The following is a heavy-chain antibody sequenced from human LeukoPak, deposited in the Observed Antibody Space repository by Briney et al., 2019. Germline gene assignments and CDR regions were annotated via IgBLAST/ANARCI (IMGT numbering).Heavy chain of an antibody. CDR2: ISGSGGST. V-gene: IGHV3-23*01. D-gene: IGHD3-10*01. CDR1: GFTFSSYA. J-gene: IGHJ6*03. CDR3: AKDVTKTYYGSAMDV. Sequence: GGSLRLSCAASGFTFSSYAMSWVRQAPGKGLGWVSAISGSGGSTYYADSVKGRFTISRDNSKNTLHLQLNSLRVEDTAVYYCAKDVTKTYYGSAMDVWGKGTTVTISS.